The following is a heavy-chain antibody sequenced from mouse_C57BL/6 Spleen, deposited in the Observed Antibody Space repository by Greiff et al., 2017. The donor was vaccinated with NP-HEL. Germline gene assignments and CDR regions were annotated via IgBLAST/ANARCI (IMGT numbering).Heavy chain of an antibody. J-gene: IGHJ4*01. CDR2: IYPGDGDT. CDR3: ARRPNWYYAMDY. V-gene: IGHV1-82*01. Sequence: VQLQQSGPELVKPGASVKISCKASGYAFSSSWMNWVKQRPGKGLEWIGRIYPGDGDTNYNGKFKGKATLTADKSSSTAYMQLSSLTSEDSAIYYCARRPNWYYAMDYWGQGTSVTVSS. D-gene: IGHD4-1*01. CDR1: GYAFSSSW.